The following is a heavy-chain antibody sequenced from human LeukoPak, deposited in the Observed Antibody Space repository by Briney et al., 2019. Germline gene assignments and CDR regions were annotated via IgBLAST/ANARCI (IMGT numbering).Heavy chain of an antibody. D-gene: IGHD6-13*01. CDR2: INYIGST. J-gene: IGHJ5*02. V-gene: IGHV4-59*01. Sequence: SETLSLTCTVSGDSITTYYWSWIRQPPGKGLEWIGYINYIGSTNYNPSLKNRVSISADTSKTQFTLRLRSVTAADTAVYFCARGVTAAASSWGQGTLVTVSS. CDR3: ARGVTAAASS. CDR1: GDSITTYY.